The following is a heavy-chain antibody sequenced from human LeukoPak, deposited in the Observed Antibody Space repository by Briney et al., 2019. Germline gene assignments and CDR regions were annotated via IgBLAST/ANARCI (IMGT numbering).Heavy chain of an antibody. CDR2: IYYSGST. D-gene: IGHD4-17*01. Sequence: SETLSLTCTVSGGSISSYYWSWIRQPPGKGLEWIGYIYYSGSTNYNPSLKSRVTISVETSKNQFSPKLSSVTAADTAVYYCARHYGDGAFDYWGQGTLVTVSS. V-gene: IGHV4-59*08. J-gene: IGHJ4*02. CDR1: GGSISSYY. CDR3: ARHYGDGAFDY.